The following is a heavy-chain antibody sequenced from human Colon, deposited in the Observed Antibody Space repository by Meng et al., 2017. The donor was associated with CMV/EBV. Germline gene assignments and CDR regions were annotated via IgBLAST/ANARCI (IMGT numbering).Heavy chain of an antibody. V-gene: IGHV3-7*01. CDR3: ASTGPLYGLYFCY. J-gene: IGHJ4*02. D-gene: IGHD2-8*01. Sequence: GESLKISCAASYFPFHTHAMSWVRQTPGKGLEWVAKTNEDGSDKYYVDSVKGRFTIFRDNAKNSVYLQMNSLRAEDTAVYYCASTGPLYGLYFCYWGQGTLVTVS. CDR2: TNEDGSDK. CDR1: YFPFHTHA.